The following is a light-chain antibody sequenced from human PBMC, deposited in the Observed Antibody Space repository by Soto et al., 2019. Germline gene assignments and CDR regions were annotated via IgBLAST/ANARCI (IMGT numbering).Light chain of an antibody. J-gene: IGKJ4*01. Sequence: ENVMTQSPATLSVSPGEGATLSCKASQNVYNNLAWYQQRPGQLPRLLIYDASTRATGISARFSGSGYGTEFTLTISSLQSEDFAVYFCQQCRNWPLTFGGGTKVEIK. CDR2: DAS. CDR3: QQCRNWPLT. CDR1: QNVYNN. V-gene: IGKV3-15*01.